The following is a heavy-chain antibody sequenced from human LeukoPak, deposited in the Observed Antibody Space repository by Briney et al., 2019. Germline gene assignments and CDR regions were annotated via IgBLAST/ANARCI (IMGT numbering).Heavy chain of an antibody. Sequence: SETLSLTCAVYGGSFSGYYWSWIRQPPGKGLEWIGEINHSGSTNYNPSLKSRVTISVDTSKNQFSLKLSSVTAADTAVYYCARRRGAYCGGDCYSPFFNWGQGTLVTVSS. V-gene: IGHV4-34*01. CDR3: ARRRGAYCGGDCYSPFFN. CDR1: GGSFSGYY. CDR2: INHSGST. J-gene: IGHJ4*02. D-gene: IGHD2-21*02.